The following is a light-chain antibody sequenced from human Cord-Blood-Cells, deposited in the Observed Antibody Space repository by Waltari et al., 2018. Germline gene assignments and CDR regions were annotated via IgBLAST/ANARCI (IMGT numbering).Light chain of an antibody. CDR1: RRDVGCSIY. J-gene: IGLJ1*01. Sequence: QSALAQPASVSGSPGQSITISCTGTRRDVGCSIYVPWYQQHPGKAPKLMIYEVSIRPSGVSNRFSGSKSRNTASLTISGLQAEDDSDYYCSSYTSSSTLDVFGTGTKVTVL. CDR3: SSYTSSSTLDV. CDR2: EVS. V-gene: IGLV2-14*01.